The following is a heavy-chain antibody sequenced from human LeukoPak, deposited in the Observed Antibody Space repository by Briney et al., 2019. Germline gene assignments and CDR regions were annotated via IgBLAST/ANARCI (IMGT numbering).Heavy chain of an antibody. Sequence: GGSLRLSCAASGFTFDDYGMSWVRQAPGKGLELVSYISSSSSTIYYADSVKGRFTISRENAKNSLYLQMNSLRAEDTAVYYCAREPVSHSSWGQGTLVTVSS. CDR3: AREPVSHSS. J-gene: IGHJ4*02. CDR2: ISSSSSTI. V-gene: IGHV3-48*01. CDR1: GFTFDDYG. D-gene: IGHD4-11*01.